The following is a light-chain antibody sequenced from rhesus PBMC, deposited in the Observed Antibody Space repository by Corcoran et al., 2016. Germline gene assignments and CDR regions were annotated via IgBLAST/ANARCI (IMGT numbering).Light chain of an antibody. J-gene: IGLJ1*01. Sequence: QAALTQPRSVSGPPGQSVTISCTGTNSDIGGYDFVSWYQLHPGTAPKLMIYEVTKRPSGVSDRFSGSKSGNTASLTISGLQTEDEADYYCGSYAGSNSFIFGGGTRLSVL. CDR2: EVT. V-gene: IGLV2-32*02. CDR3: GSYAGSNSFI. CDR1: NSDIGGYDF.